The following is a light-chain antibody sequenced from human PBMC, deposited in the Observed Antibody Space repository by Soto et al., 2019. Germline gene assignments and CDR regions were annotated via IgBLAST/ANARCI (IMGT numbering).Light chain of an antibody. Sequence: DIVMTQSPAILSVSLVERATLSCLASKSISDNLAWYQQRSGQAPRLLIYGASTRATGVPARFSGSGSGTEFTLTISSLQSDDFAIYYCQQYKSMPPLTFGGGTKVE. CDR2: GAS. CDR1: KSISDN. CDR3: QQYKSMPPLT. J-gene: IGKJ4*01. V-gene: IGKV3-15*01.